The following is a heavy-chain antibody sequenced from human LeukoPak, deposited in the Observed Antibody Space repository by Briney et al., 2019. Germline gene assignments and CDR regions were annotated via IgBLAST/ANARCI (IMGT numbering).Heavy chain of an antibody. V-gene: IGHV4-59*01. Sequence: SETLSLTCTVSGGSISSYYWSWIRQPPGKGLEWIGYVYYSGTTNYNPSLKSRVTISVDTSKNQFSMELTSVTAADTAVYYCAKGATNFEYWGQGALVTVSS. D-gene: IGHD1-26*01. CDR2: VYYSGTT. J-gene: IGHJ4*02. CDR1: GGSISSYY. CDR3: AKGATNFEY.